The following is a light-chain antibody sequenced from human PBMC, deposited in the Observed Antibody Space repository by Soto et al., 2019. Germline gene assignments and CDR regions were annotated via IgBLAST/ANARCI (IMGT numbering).Light chain of an antibody. CDR2: DAS. J-gene: IGKJ3*01. Sequence: EIVLTQSPATLSLSPGERATLSCRASQSVSSYLAWYQQKPGQAPRLLIYDASNRATGIPARFSGSGSGTDFTLTISSPEPEDFAVYYCQQRRNWPPFTFGPGTKVDI. V-gene: IGKV3-11*01. CDR3: QQRRNWPPFT. CDR1: QSVSSY.